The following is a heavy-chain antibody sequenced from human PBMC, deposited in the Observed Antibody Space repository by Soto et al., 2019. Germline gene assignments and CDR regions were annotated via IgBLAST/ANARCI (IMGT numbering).Heavy chain of an antibody. D-gene: IGHD3-3*01. Sequence: GGSLRLSCAASGFTFSSYAMSWVRQAPGKGLEWVSAISGSGGSTYYADSVKGRFTISRDNSKNTLYLQMNSLRAADTAVYYCAKVGLRFLEWLHSYYMDVWGKGTTVTVSS. CDR3: AKVGLRFLEWLHSYYMDV. CDR2: ISGSGGST. CDR1: GFTFSSYA. V-gene: IGHV3-23*01. J-gene: IGHJ6*03.